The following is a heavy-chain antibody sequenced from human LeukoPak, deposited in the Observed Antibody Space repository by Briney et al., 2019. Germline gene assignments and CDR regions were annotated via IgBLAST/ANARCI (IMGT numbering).Heavy chain of an antibody. D-gene: IGHD5-12*01. CDR3: ARRRMGLRTGYFDL. J-gene: IGHJ2*01. CDR2: IKQDGSEK. Sequence: PGGSLRLSCAASGFTFSSYWMSWVRQAPGKGLEWVANIKQDGSEKYYVDSVKGRFTISRDTAKNSLYLQMNSLRAEDTAVYYCARRRMGLRTGYFDLWGRGTLVTVSS. V-gene: IGHV3-7*01. CDR1: GFTFSSYW.